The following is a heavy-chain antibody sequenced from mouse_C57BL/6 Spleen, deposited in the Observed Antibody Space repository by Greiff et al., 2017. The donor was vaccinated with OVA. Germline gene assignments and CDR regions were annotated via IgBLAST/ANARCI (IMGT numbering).Heavy chain of an antibody. CDR2: IDPSDSYT. V-gene: IGHV1-69*01. CDR3: ARGYYDYDEGYAMDY. Sequence: QVQLKQPGAELVMPGASVKLSCKASGYTFTSYWMHWVKQRPGQGLEWIGEIDPSDSYTNYNQKFKGKSTLTVDKSSSTAYMQLSSLTSEDSAVYYCARGYYDYDEGYAMDYWGQGTSVTVSS. CDR1: GYTFTSYW. D-gene: IGHD2-4*01. J-gene: IGHJ4*01.